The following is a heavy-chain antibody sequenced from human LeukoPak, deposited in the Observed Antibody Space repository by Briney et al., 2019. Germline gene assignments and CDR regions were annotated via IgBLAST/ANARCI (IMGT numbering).Heavy chain of an antibody. Sequence: ASVKVSCKASGYTFTSYGISWVRQAPGQGLEWMGWISAYNGNTNYAQKLQGRVTMTTDTSTSTAYMELRSLRSDDTAVYYCAREVVVAGGSRWFDPWDQGTLVTVSS. D-gene: IGHD2-15*01. CDR3: AREVVVAGGSRWFDP. CDR2: ISAYNGNT. V-gene: IGHV1-18*01. J-gene: IGHJ5*02. CDR1: GYTFTSYG.